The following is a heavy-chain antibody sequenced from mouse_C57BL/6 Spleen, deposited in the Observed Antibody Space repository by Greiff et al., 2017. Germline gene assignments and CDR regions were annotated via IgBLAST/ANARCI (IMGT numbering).Heavy chain of an antibody. D-gene: IGHD2-4*01. CDR3: ARGDYPAWFAD. CDR1: GYTFTSYD. Sequence: LLESGPELVKPGASVKLSCKASGYTFTSYDINWVKQRPGQGLEWIGWIYPRDGSTKYNEKFKGKATLTVDTSSSTAYMELHSLTSEDSAVYFCARGDYPAWFADWGQGTLVTVSA. J-gene: IGHJ3*01. V-gene: IGHV1-85*01. CDR2: IYPRDGST.